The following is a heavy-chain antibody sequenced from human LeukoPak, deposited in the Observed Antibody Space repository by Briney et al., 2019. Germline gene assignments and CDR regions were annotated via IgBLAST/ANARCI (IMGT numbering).Heavy chain of an antibody. J-gene: IGHJ3*02. CDR1: SGSFSGYY. Sequence: SETLSLTCTVYSGSFSGYYWSWIRQPPGKGLEWIGEIDHSGSTNYKPSLKSRVTISVDTSKNQFSLKLSSVTAADTAVYYCARHLYSGSYLGAFDIWGQGTMVTVSS. D-gene: IGHD1-26*01. CDR2: IDHSGST. CDR3: ARHLYSGSYLGAFDI. V-gene: IGHV4-34*01.